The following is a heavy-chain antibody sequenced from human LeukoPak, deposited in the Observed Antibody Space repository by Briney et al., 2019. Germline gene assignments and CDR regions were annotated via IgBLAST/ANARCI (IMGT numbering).Heavy chain of an antibody. Sequence: GGSLRLPCAASGFTFSSYSMNWVRQAPGKGLEWVSSISSSSSYIYYADSVKGRFTISGDNAKNSLYLQMNSLRAEDTAVYYCARDHSSGWYGYWGQGTLVTVSS. V-gene: IGHV3-21*01. CDR1: GFTFSSYS. J-gene: IGHJ4*02. CDR3: ARDHSSGWYGY. CDR2: ISSSSSYI. D-gene: IGHD6-19*01.